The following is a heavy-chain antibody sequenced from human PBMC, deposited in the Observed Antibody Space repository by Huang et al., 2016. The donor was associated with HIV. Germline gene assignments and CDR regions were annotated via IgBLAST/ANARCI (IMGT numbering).Heavy chain of an antibody. D-gene: IGHD3-22*01. CDR3: ASTVEDDYDSSGYYYHWFDP. CDR1: GYTFNSYA. Sequence: QVQLVQSGAEVRKPGASVKVSCKASGYTFNSYAIHWVRQAPGQRLEWMGGVNGGNVNTKYSQKFQGRGTITRDTYASTAYMERSSLRSEDTAVYYCASTVEDDYDSSGYYYHWFDPWGQGTLVTVSS. CDR2: VNGGNVNT. V-gene: IGHV1-3*01. J-gene: IGHJ5*02.